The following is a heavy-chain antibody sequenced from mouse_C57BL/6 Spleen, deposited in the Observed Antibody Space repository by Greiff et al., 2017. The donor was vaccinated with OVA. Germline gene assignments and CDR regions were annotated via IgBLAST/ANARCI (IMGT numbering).Heavy chain of an antibody. CDR3: ARLGLRIYAMDY. J-gene: IGHJ4*01. Sequence: QVQLKESGAELVRPGASVKLSCKASGYTFTDYYINWVKQRPGQGLEWIARIYPGSGNTYYNEKFKGKATLTAEKSSSTAYMQLSSLTSEDSAVYFCARLGLRIYAMDYWGQGTSVTVSS. D-gene: IGHD2-4*01. CDR1: GYTFTDYY. CDR2: IYPGSGNT. V-gene: IGHV1-76*01.